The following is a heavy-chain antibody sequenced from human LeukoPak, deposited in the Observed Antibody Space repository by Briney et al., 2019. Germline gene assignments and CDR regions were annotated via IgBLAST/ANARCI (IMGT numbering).Heavy chain of an antibody. J-gene: IGHJ6*03. CDR1: GYTFNSYG. Sequence: GASVKVSCKASGYTFNSYGISWVRQAPGQGLEWMGWISAHNGNTNYEEKVQGRVTMPTDTSTSTAYMELRSLRSDDTAVYYCARDKGTVATYYYYYMDVWGKGTTVTVSS. V-gene: IGHV1-18*01. CDR3: ARDKGTVATYYYYYMDV. CDR2: ISAHNGNT. D-gene: IGHD6-19*01.